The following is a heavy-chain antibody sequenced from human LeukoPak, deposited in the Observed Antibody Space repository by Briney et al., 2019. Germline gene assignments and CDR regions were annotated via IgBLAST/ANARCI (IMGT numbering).Heavy chain of an antibody. J-gene: IGHJ4*02. CDR3: ARTAARRFDY. D-gene: IGHD6-6*01. V-gene: IGHV1-46*01. Sequence: ASVKVSCKASGYTFPSYFMHWVRQAPGQGLEWMGIINPTGGSTAYAQKFQGRVTMTRDTSTSTVYMELSSLRSDDTAVYYCARTAARRFDYWGQGTLVTVSS. CDR1: GYTFPSYF. CDR2: INPTGGST.